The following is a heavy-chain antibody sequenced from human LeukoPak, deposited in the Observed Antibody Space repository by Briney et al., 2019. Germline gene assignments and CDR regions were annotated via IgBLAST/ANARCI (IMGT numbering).Heavy chain of an antibody. D-gene: IGHD3-9*01. CDR3: AREGVYDILTGYYYYYYMDV. CDR2: IYHSGST. Sequence: SETLSLTCTVSGYSISSGYYWGWIRQPPGKGLEWIGSIYHSGSTYYNPSLKSRVTISVDTSKNQFSLKLSSVTAADTAVYYCAREGVYDILTGYYYYYYMDVWGKGTTVTVSS. J-gene: IGHJ6*03. V-gene: IGHV4-38-2*02. CDR1: GYSISSGYY.